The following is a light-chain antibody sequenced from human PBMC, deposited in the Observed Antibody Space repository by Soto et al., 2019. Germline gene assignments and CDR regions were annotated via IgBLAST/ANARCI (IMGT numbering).Light chain of an antibody. CDR2: GNN. CDR3: QSYDTNQSGGPV. Sequence: QSVLTQSPSVSGAPGQRVSISCTGTSSNIGAGFDVHWYQQIPATAPKLLIYGNNNQPSGLPDRFSGSTSGTSASLAITGLQAEDEADYYGQSYDTNQSGGPVFGTGTKLTVL. J-gene: IGLJ1*01. CDR1: SSNIGAGFD. V-gene: IGLV1-40*01.